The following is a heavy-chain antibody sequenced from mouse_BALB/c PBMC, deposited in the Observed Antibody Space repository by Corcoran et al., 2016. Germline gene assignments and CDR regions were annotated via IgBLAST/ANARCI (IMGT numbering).Heavy chain of an antibody. CDR2: INTYTGEL. V-gene: IGHV9-1*02. D-gene: IGHD1-1*01. CDR3: PRSDYGSSYAMDY. J-gene: IGHJ4*01. Sequence: QIQVVQSGPELKKPGETVKISCKASGYTFTNYGTNWAKRATGKGGKWRGWINTYTGELTYADDFKGRFAFSLEASASTAYLQINTLNNEDMATYFCPRSDYGSSYAMDYWGQGTSVTVSS. CDR1: GYTFTNYG.